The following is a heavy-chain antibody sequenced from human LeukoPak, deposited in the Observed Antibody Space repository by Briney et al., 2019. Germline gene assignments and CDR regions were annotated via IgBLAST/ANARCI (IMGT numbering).Heavy chain of an antibody. D-gene: IGHD3-22*01. Sequence: GGSLRLSCAASGFTFSNYAMHWVRQAPGKGLQWVALISSDGNIEYYADSVKGRFTISRDNSKNTLYLQMNSLRAEDTAVYYCARAVDGYKYFHYGMHVWGQGTTVTVSS. CDR3: ARAVDGYKYFHYGMHV. CDR2: ISSDGNIE. J-gene: IGHJ6*02. V-gene: IGHV3-30-3*01. CDR1: GFTFSNYA.